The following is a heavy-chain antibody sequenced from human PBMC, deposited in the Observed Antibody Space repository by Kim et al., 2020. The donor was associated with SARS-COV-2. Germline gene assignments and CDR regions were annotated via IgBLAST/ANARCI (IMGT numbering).Heavy chain of an antibody. Sequence: GGSLRLSCAASGFTFSSYWMHWGRQVPGKGLEWVSHIFPDGRTTAYADAVKGRCTISRDNAKNMLYLQMNSLRADDTAVFYCARGGFDIWGQGTMVTVSS. CDR1: GFTFSSYW. CDR2: IFPDGRTT. CDR3: ARGGFDI. J-gene: IGHJ3*02. V-gene: IGHV3-74*01.